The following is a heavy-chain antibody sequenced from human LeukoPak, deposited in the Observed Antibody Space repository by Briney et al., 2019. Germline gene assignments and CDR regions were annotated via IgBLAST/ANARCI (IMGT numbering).Heavy chain of an antibody. V-gene: IGHV3-30*02. CDR2: IWYDGRDK. D-gene: IGHD5-18*01. CDR1: GFTFSGCG. J-gene: IGHJ4*02. CDR3: AKDPYSYGSYFDY. Sequence: GGSLRLSCAASGFTFSGCGMHWVRQAPGKGLEWVAFIWYDGRDKYYVDSVKGRFTISRDNSKNTLYLQMNSLRAVDTAMYYCAKDPYSYGSYFDYWGQGTLVTVSS.